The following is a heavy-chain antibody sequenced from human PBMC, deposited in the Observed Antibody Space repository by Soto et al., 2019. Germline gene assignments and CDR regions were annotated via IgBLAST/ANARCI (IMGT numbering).Heavy chain of an antibody. V-gene: IGHV3-21*01. Sequence: GGSLRLSCAASGFTFSSYSMNWVRQAPGKGLEWVSSISSSSSYIYYADSVKGRFTISRDNAKNSLYLQMNSLRAEDTAVYYCARVPKQEWLTYYYDSSGYHYWGQGTLVTVSS. D-gene: IGHD3-22*01. J-gene: IGHJ4*02. CDR3: ARVPKQEWLTYYYDSSGYHY. CDR1: GFTFSSYS. CDR2: ISSSSSYI.